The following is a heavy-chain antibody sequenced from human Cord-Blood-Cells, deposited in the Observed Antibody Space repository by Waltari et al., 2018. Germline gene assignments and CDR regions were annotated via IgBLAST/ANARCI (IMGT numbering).Heavy chain of an antibody. CDR3: ARGRLQGGGSYWYFDL. Sequence: QVQLVQSGAEVKKPGASVKVSCKTTGYTFTSSDINWVRPDTRQGLEWMGWMNPNSGNTGYAQKFQGRVTITRNTSISTAYMELSSLRSEDTAVYYCARGRLQGGGSYWYFDLWGRGTLVTVSS. J-gene: IGHJ2*01. CDR1: GYTFTSSD. V-gene: IGHV1-8*03. D-gene: IGHD3-16*01. CDR2: MNPNSGNT.